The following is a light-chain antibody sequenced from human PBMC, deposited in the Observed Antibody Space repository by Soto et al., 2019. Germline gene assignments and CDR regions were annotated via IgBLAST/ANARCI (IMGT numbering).Light chain of an antibody. Sequence: DIQMTQSPSTLSASVGDRVTITCRASQSISSWLAWYQQKPGKAPKLLIYKASSLESGVPSRFSGSGSGTELTLTISSLQPDYFGTYYCQPYNSYWTFGQGTKVEIK. CDR2: KAS. CDR1: QSISSW. CDR3: QPYNSYWT. V-gene: IGKV1-5*03. J-gene: IGKJ1*01.